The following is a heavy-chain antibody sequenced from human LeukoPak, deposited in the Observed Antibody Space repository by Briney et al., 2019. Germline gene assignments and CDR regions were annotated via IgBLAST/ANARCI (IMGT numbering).Heavy chain of an antibody. J-gene: IGHJ4*02. CDR2: INQDGSER. CDR3: TRPPMSAITPADY. D-gene: IGHD3-22*01. V-gene: IGHV3-7*01. Sequence: GGSLRLSCAASGFTFSSYSMNWVRQAPGKGLEWVANINQDGSERHYVDSVKGRFTISRDNARNSLYLQMSSLRVEDTAVYYCTRPPMSAITPADYWGQGTLVTVSS. CDR1: GFTFSSYS.